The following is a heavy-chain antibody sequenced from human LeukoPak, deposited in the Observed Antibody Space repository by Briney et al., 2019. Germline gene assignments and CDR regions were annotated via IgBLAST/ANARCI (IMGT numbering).Heavy chain of an antibody. CDR3: ARVAYGGNWFDP. CDR2: IYYSGST. CDR1: GGSISSGGYY. Sequence: SETLSLTCTVSGGSISSGGYYWSWIRQPPGKGLEWIGYIYYSGSTYYNPSLKSRVTISVDTSKNQFSLKLSSVTAADTAVYYCARVAYGGNWFDPWGQGTLVTVSS. V-gene: IGHV4-31*03. D-gene: IGHD2-15*01. J-gene: IGHJ5*02.